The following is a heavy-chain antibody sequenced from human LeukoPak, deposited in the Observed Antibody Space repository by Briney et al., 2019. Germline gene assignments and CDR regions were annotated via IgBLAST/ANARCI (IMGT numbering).Heavy chain of an antibody. V-gene: IGHV3-48*03. Sequence: GGSLRLSCAASGFTFSSYEMNWVRQAPGKGLEWVSYISSTGGTMYYADSVKGRFTISRDNAKKSLYLQMNSLRAEDTAVYYCARDRVGRNDYYYYYYMDVWGKGTTVTISS. D-gene: IGHD1-1*01. CDR3: ARDRVGRNDYYYYYYMDV. CDR1: GFTFSSYE. CDR2: ISSTGGTM. J-gene: IGHJ6*03.